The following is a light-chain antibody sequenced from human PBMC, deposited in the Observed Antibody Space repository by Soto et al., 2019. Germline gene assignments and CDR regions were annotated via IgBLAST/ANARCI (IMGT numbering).Light chain of an antibody. CDR3: QHYNSYSEA. J-gene: IGKJ1*01. CDR1: QTISSW. CDR2: KAS. Sequence: IHMTHAPASLSASVLYRVTITCLASQTISSWLAWYQQKPGKAPKLLIYKASTLKSWVPSRFSGSGSGTEFTLTISSLQPDDFATYYCQHYNSYSEAFGQGTKVDIK. V-gene: IGKV1-5*03.